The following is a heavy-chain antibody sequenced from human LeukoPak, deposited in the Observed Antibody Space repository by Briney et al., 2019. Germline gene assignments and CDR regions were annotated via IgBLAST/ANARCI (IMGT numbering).Heavy chain of an antibody. CDR3: ARMEGSGNPYYFDY. CDR2: INHSGST. D-gene: IGHD3-10*01. V-gene: IGHV4-34*01. J-gene: IGHJ4*02. Sequence: SETLSLTCAVYGGSFSGYYWSWIRQPPGKGPEWIGEINHSGSTNYNPSLKSRVTISVDTSKNQFSLKLSSVTAADTAVYYCARMEGSGNPYYFDYWGQGTLVTVSS. CDR1: GGSFSGYY.